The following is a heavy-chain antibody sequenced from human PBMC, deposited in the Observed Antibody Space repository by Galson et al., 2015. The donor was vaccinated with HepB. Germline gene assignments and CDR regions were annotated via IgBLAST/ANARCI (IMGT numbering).Heavy chain of an antibody. Sequence: ETLSLTCTVSGGSISSSSYYWGWIRQPPGKGLEWIGSIYYSGSTYYNPSLKSRVTISVDTSKNQFSLKLSSVTAADTAVYYCARLRITTLAVSWGQGTLVTVSS. D-gene: IGHD3-3*01. J-gene: IGHJ5*02. CDR1: GGSISSSSYY. CDR2: IYYSGST. CDR3: ARLRITTLAVS. V-gene: IGHV4-39*01.